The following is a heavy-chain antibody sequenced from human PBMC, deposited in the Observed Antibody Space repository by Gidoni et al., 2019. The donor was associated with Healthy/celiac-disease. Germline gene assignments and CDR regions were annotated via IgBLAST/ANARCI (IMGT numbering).Heavy chain of an antibody. CDR3: ARGGLGGSGSEDFDY. CDR1: GGTFSSYA. Sequence: QVQLVQSGAEVKKPGSSVKVSCKASGGTFSSYAISWVRQAPGHGLEWMGRIIPILGMANYAQKFRGRDTITANNSPSTSYMGLSSLRSGERAVYYGARGGLGGSGSEDFDYWGQGTLVTVSS. D-gene: IGHD3-10*01. J-gene: IGHJ4*02. V-gene: IGHV1-69*04. CDR2: IIPILGMA.